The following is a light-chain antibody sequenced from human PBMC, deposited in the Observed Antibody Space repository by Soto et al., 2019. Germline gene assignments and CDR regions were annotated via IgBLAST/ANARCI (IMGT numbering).Light chain of an antibody. Sequence: QSVLTQPPSASGTPGQRVTISCSGSSSNIGSNYVYWYQQLPGTAPKLLIYRNNQRPSGVPDRFSGSKSGTSASLAISVLRSEEEADYYCAAWDDSLSGRVVFGGGTKLTVL. CDR1: SSNIGSNY. V-gene: IGLV1-47*01. CDR3: AAWDDSLSGRVV. CDR2: RNN. J-gene: IGLJ2*01.